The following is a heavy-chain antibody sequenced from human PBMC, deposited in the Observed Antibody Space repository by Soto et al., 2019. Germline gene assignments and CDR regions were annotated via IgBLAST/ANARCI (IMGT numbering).Heavy chain of an antibody. V-gene: IGHV3-30*18. CDR2: ISYDGSNR. J-gene: IGHJ6*02. CDR3: AKWGRIAAPYRNPYGMDV. CDR1: GFTFSRFG. D-gene: IGHD6-6*01. Sequence: GGSLRLSCAASGFTFSRFGMHWVRQAPGKGLEWVAVISYDGSNRFYADSVKGRFTISRDNSKNTLYLQMNSLRAEDTAVYYCAKWGRIAAPYRNPYGMDVWGQGTTVTVSS.